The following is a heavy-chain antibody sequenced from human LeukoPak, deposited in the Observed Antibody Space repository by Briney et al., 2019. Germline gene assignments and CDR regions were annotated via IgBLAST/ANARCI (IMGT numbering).Heavy chain of an antibody. Sequence: GGSLRLSCAASGFTFHDYAMHWVRQVPGKGLEWVSGITWNSGSVLYADSVRGRFTISRDNAKNYLYLQMNSLRPEDMAFYYCAKGLGVASLIVDALDMWGQGTMVTV. CDR2: ITWNSGSV. J-gene: IGHJ3*02. D-gene: IGHD3/OR15-3a*01. V-gene: IGHV3-9*03. CDR3: AKGLGVASLIVDALDM. CDR1: GFTFHDYA.